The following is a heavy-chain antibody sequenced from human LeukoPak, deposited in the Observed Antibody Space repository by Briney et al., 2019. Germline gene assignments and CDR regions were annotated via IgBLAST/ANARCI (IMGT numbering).Heavy chain of an antibody. Sequence: GGSLRLSCAASGFTFSSYGMSWVRQAPGKGLEWVSAISGSGGSTYYADSVKGRFTISRDNSKNTLYLQMNSLRAEDTAVYYCAKDREDIVATIAGRHPDYWGQGTLVTVSS. CDR1: GFTFSSYG. J-gene: IGHJ4*02. CDR3: AKDREDIVATIAGRHPDY. D-gene: IGHD5-12*01. CDR2: ISGSGGST. V-gene: IGHV3-23*01.